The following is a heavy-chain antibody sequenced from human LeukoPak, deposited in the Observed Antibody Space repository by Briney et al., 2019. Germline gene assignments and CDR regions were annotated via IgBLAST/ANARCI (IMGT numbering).Heavy chain of an antibody. CDR2: ILGSGGGT. Sequence: HTGGSLRLSCAASGFSFSNYAMSWVHQAPGEGLEWVSGILGSGGGTFYADSVKGRFTISRDNSENTLFLQMNSLRAEDTAVYYCAKDETISGVNYFYYWGQGTLVTVSS. CDR1: GFSFSNYA. CDR3: AKDETISGVNYFYY. V-gene: IGHV3-23*01. J-gene: IGHJ4*02. D-gene: IGHD3-3*01.